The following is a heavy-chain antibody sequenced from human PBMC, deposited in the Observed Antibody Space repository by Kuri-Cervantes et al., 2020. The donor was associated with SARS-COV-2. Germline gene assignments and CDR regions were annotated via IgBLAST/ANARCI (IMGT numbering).Heavy chain of an antibody. J-gene: IGHJ4*02. CDR3: ARGGRHYGSGSAHVLFY. CDR1: GFTVSSNY. Sequence: GGSLRLSCAASGFTVSSNYMTWVRQTPGKGLEGVSIIYSDGRTYDADSVKGRFTISRDNSKNILWLQMNSLRAEDTAVYYCARGGRHYGSGSAHVLFYWGQGTLVTVSP. D-gene: IGHD3-10*01. V-gene: IGHV3-53*01. CDR2: IYSDGRT.